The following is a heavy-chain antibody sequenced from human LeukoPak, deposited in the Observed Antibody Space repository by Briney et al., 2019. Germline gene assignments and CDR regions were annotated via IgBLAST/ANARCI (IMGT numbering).Heavy chain of an antibody. CDR2: ISYDGSNK. CDR3: ARENSRDSSGYYYSGFDY. D-gene: IGHD3-22*01. Sequence: PGGSLRLSCAASGFTFSSYAMHWVRQAPGKGLEWVAVISYDGSNKYYADSVKGRFTISRDNSKNTLYLQMNSLRVEDTAVYYCARENSRDSSGYYYSGFDYWGQGTLVTVSS. V-gene: IGHV3-30*01. J-gene: IGHJ4*02. CDR1: GFTFSSYA.